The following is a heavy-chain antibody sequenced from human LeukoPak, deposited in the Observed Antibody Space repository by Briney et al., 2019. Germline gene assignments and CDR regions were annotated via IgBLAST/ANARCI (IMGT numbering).Heavy chain of an antibody. CDR1: GFSFSDYW. V-gene: IGHV3-7*01. J-gene: IGHJ4*02. CDR3: ARDPESQKGRDGLDY. CDR2: IKTDGSAK. D-gene: IGHD1-14*01. Sequence: GGSLRLSCAASGFSFSDYWMSWVRQAPGKGREWVASIKTDGSAKYYVDSVKGRFTISRDNAKNSLYLQMYNLRAEDTAVYYCARDPESQKGRDGLDYWGQGTLATVSS.